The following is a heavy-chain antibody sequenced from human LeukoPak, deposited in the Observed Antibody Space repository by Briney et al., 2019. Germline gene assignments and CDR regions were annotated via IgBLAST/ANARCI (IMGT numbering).Heavy chain of an antibody. CDR1: GFTFSSYE. D-gene: IGHD2-2*01. CDR2: ISSSGSTI. J-gene: IGHJ4*02. V-gene: IGHV3-48*03. CDR3: ARGEESSSTDPFDY. Sequence: GGSLRLSCAASGFTFSSYEMNWVRQAPGKGLEWVSYISSSGSTIYYADSVKGRFTISRDNAKNSPYLQMNSLRAEDTAVYYCARGEESSSTDPFDYWGQGTLVTVSS.